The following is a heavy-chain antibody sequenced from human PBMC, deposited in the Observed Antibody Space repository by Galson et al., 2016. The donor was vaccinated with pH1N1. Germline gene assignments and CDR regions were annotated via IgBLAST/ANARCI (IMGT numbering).Heavy chain of an antibody. J-gene: IGHJ3*02. CDR1: GDSVSSNSAA. Sequence: CAISGDSVSSNSAAWNWIRQSPSRGLEWLGRTCYRSKWYNDYGVSVKSRITINPDTSKNQFSLQLNSVTPEDTAVYYCARSEYYYDSSGYRHDTFDIWGQGTTVTASS. V-gene: IGHV6-1*01. D-gene: IGHD3-22*01. CDR3: ARSEYYYDSSGYRHDTFDI. CDR2: TCYRSKWYN.